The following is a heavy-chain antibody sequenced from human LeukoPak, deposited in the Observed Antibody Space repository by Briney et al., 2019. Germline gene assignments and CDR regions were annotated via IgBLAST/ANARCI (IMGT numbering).Heavy chain of an antibody. J-gene: IGHJ4*02. Sequence: PGGSLRLSCAASGFTFSSYGMHWVRQAPGKGLEWVAVISYDGSNKYYADSVKGRFTISRDNSKNTLYLQMNSLRAEDTAVYYCAKGWLSLDYWGQGTLVTVSS. D-gene: IGHD3-22*01. CDR2: ISYDGSNK. CDR3: AKGWLSLDY. V-gene: IGHV3-30*18. CDR1: GFTFSSYG.